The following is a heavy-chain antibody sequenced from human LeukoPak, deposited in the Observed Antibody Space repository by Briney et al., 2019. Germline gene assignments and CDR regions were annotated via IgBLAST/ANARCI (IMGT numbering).Heavy chain of an antibody. D-gene: IGHD1-26*01. V-gene: IGHV3-11*04. CDR1: GFTFSDYY. CDR2: ISSSGSTI. Sequence: GGSLRLSCAAPGFTFSDYYMSWIRQAPGKGLEWVSYISSSGSTIYYADSVKGRFTISRDNAKNSLYLQMNSLRAEDTDVYYCARDVGASAPDAFDIWGQGTMVTVSS. J-gene: IGHJ3*02. CDR3: ARDVGASAPDAFDI.